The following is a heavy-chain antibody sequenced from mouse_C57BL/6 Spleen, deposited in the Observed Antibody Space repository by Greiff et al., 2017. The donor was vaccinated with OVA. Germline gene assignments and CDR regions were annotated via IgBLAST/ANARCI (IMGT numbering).Heavy chain of an antibody. V-gene: IGHV5-6*01. D-gene: IGHD1-1*01. CDR3: ARRGGRPYYFDA. Sequence: EVHLVESGGDLVKPGWSLKLSCAASGFTFSSYGMSWVRQTPDKRLEWVATISSGGSYTYYPDSVKVRFTISRDYAKNTLYLQMRSLKSEDTAIYYCARRGGRPYYFDAWGKGTTLPVSS. CDR2: ISSGGSYT. J-gene: IGHJ2*01. CDR1: GFTFSSYG.